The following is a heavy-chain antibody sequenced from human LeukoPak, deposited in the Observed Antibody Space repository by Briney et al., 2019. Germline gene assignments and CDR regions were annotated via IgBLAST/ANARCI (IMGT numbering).Heavy chain of an antibody. Sequence: GSLRLSCAASGFTFSSYEMNWVRQAPGKGLEWVSYISSSGSSIYYADSVKGRFTISRDNAKNSLYLQMNSLRAEDTAVYYCARVLGYYDSSTYYSPWAFDIWGQGTMVTVSS. CDR2: ISSSGSSI. CDR3: ARVLGYYDSSTYYSPWAFDI. J-gene: IGHJ3*02. D-gene: IGHD3-22*01. CDR1: GFTFSSYE. V-gene: IGHV3-48*03.